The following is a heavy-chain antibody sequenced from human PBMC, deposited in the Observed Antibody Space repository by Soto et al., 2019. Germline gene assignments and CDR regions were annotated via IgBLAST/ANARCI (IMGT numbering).Heavy chain of an antibody. V-gene: IGHV4-34*01. J-gene: IGHJ4*02. CDR3: ARGHSGENYFDY. D-gene: IGHD7-27*01. CDR2: INHSGST. Sequence: SETLSLTCAVYVGSFSGYYWSWIRQPPGKGLEWIGEINHSGSTNYNPSLKSRVTISVDTSKNQFSLKLSSVTAADTAVYYCARGHSGENYFDYWGQGTLVTVSS. CDR1: VGSFSGYY.